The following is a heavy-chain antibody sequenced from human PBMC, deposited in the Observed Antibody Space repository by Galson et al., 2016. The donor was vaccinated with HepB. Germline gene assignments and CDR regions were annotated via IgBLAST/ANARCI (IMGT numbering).Heavy chain of an antibody. Sequence: SLRLSCAASGFTLSSYSMNWVRQTPGKGLEWVSYITSRSTAIYYADSVKGRLTISRDNARNSLYLQMNSLRAEDTAVYYCAREGTGSSSFIYYYYGMDVWGQGTTVTVSS. CDR1: GFTLSSYS. CDR2: ITSRSTAI. V-gene: IGHV3-48*04. D-gene: IGHD6-13*01. J-gene: IGHJ6*02. CDR3: AREGTGSSSFIYYYYGMDV.